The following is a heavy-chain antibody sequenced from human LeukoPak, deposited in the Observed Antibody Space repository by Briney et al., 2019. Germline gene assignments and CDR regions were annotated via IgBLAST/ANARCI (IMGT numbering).Heavy chain of an antibody. Sequence: ASVKVSCKASGGTFSSYAISWVRQAPGQGLEWMGGIIPIFGTANYAQKFQGRVTMTTDTSTSTAYMELRSLRSDDTAVYYCATDSGRGSYYFDYWGQGTLVTVSS. J-gene: IGHJ4*02. D-gene: IGHD5-12*01. CDR1: GGTFSSYA. V-gene: IGHV1-69*05. CDR2: IIPIFGTA. CDR3: ATDSGRGSYYFDY.